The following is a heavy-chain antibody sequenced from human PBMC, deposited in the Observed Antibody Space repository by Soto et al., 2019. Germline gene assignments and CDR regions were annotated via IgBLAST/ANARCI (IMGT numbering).Heavy chain of an antibody. CDR2: INSDGSTT. V-gene: IGHV3-74*01. J-gene: IGHJ4*02. Sequence: EVHLVESGGGSVQPGGSLRLSCAGSGFAFSSYWIHWVRQVPGKGLVWVSRINSDGSTTSYADSVRGRFTISRDNAKDTLYLQMNSLRGEDTALYYCARVGQGRYYFDYWGQGTLVTVSS. CDR1: GFAFSSYW. CDR3: ARVGQGRYYFDY.